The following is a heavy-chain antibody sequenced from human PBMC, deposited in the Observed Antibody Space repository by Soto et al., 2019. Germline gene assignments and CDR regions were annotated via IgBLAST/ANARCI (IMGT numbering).Heavy chain of an antibody. CDR3: ATSGGSLHNWFDP. Sequence: SETLSLTCTVSGGSISSGGYYWSWIRQHPGKGLEWIGYIYYSGSTYYNPSLKSRVTISVDTSKNQFSLNLSSVTAADTAVYYCATSGGSLHNWFDPWGQGTLVTVSS. J-gene: IGHJ5*02. CDR2: IYYSGST. CDR1: GGSISSGGYY. D-gene: IGHD2-15*01. V-gene: IGHV4-31*03.